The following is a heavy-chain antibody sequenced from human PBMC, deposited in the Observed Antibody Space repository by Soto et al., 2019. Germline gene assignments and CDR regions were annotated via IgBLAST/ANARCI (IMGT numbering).Heavy chain of an antibody. V-gene: IGHV1-69*04. J-gene: IGHJ5*02. CDR3: ARDEYCSGGSCYEENWFDP. CDR2: IIPILGIA. CDR1: GGTFSSYT. Sequence: SVQVSCKASGGTFSSYTISRVRQAPGQGLEWMGKIIPILGIANYAQKFQGRVTITADKSTSTAYMELSSLRSEDTAVYYCARDEYCSGGSCYEENWFDPWGQGTLVTVSS. D-gene: IGHD2-15*01.